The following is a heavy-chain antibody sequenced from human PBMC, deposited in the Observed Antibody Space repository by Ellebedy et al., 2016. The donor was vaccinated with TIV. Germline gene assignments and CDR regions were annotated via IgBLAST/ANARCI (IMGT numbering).Heavy chain of an antibody. CDR3: ASGFGGGSYDY. J-gene: IGHJ4*02. D-gene: IGHD1-26*01. CDR1: GGTFSSYA. CDR2: IIPILGIA. V-gene: IGHV1-69*04. Sequence: AASVKVSCKASGGTFSSYAISWVRQAPGQGLEWMGRIIPILGIANYAQKFQGRVTITADKSTSTAYMELSSLRSEDTAVYYCASGFGGGSYDYWGQGTLVTVSS.